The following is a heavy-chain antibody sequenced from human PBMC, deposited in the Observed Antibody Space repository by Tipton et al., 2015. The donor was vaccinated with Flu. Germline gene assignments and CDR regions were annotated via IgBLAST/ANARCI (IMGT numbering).Heavy chain of an antibody. CDR1: GFTFSSYG. Sequence: SLRLSCAASGFTFSSYGMHWVRQAPGKGLEWVAVISYDGSNKYYADSVKGRFTISRDNSKNTLYLQMNSLRAEDTAVYYCAKESEVNEFDYWGQGTPVTVSS. V-gene: IGHV3-30*18. J-gene: IGHJ4*02. CDR2: ISYDGSNK. CDR3: AKESEVNEFDY. D-gene: IGHD1-1*01.